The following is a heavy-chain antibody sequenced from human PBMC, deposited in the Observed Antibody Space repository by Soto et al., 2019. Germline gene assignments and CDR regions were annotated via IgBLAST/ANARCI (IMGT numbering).Heavy chain of an antibody. CDR3: ARGQTGTTFETGGPTFFYFHMDV. D-gene: IGHD1-7*01. CDR2: IIPISGTT. J-gene: IGHJ6*02. V-gene: IGHV1-69*01. Sequence: QVQLVQSGAEVKKPGSSVKVSCRASGGTFSTHGINWVRQAPGQGLEWMGGIIPISGTTNYAQKFQDRVTIVADESTVTVYMELRSLRSEDTALYFCARGQTGTTFETGGPTFFYFHMDVWGQGTTVTVSS. CDR1: GGTFSTHG.